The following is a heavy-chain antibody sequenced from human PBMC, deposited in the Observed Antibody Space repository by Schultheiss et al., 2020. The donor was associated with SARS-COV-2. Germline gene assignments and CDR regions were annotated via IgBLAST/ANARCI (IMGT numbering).Heavy chain of an antibody. J-gene: IGHJ6*02. CDR3: AREEVVVVPAAIGALYYYYGMDV. CDR2: ISSNGGST. D-gene: IGHD2-2*01. Sequence: GGSLRLSCAASGFTFTSYGMHWVRQAPGKGLEYVSAISSNGGSTYYANSVKGRFTISRDNSKNTLYLQMGSLRAEDMAVYYCAREEVVVVPAAIGALYYYYGMDVWGQGTTVTVSS. CDR1: GFTFTSYG. V-gene: IGHV3-64*01.